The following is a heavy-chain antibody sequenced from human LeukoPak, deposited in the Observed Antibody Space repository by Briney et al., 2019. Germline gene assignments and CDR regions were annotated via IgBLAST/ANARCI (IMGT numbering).Heavy chain of an antibody. CDR2: IKQDGSEK. CDR3: ARESGIAAALDL. CDR1: GFTFSSYW. D-gene: IGHD6-13*01. J-gene: IGHJ5*02. V-gene: IGHV3-7*01. Sequence: GGSLRLSCAASGFTFSSYWMSWFRQAPGKGLEWVANIKQDGSEKYYVDSVKGRFTISRDNAKNTLYLQMNSLRAEDTAVYYCARESGIAAALDLWGQGTLVTVSS.